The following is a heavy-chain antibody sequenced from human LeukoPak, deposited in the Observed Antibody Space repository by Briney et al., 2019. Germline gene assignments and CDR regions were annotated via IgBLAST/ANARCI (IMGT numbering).Heavy chain of an antibody. CDR1: GFTFSSYW. CDR2: IKQDGSEK. Sequence: GGSLRLSCAASGFTFSSYWMSWVRQAPGKGLEWVANIKQDGSEKYYVDSVKGRFTISRDNAKNTLYLQMNGLRAEDTAVCYCVKGSSGYTPNDYWGQGTLVTVSS. CDR3: VKGSSGYTPNDY. V-gene: IGHV3-7*03. D-gene: IGHD3-22*01. J-gene: IGHJ4*02.